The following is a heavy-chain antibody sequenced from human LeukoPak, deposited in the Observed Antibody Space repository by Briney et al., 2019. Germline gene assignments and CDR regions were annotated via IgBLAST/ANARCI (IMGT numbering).Heavy chain of an antibody. V-gene: IGHV4-38-2*02. Sequence: SETLSLTCSVSGYSISSGSYWGWIRQPPGKGLEWIASIYHSGSTYYNPSLKSRVTISVDTSKNQFSPKLSSVTAADTAVYHCATLWDSSVPWGQGTLVTVSS. CDR2: IYHSGST. J-gene: IGHJ5*02. CDR3: ATLWDSSVP. D-gene: IGHD3-22*01. CDR1: GYSISSGSY.